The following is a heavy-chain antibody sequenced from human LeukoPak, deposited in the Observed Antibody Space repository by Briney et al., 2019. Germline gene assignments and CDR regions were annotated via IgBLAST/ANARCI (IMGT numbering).Heavy chain of an antibody. J-gene: IGHJ4*02. V-gene: IGHV1-69*05. Sequence: SVKVSCKASGGTFSSYAISWVRQAPGQGLEWMGAIIPIFGTANYAQKFQGRVTITTDESTSTAYMELSSLRSEDTAVYYCARVRDAPYYYDSSGYYSGYYFDYWGQGTLVTVSS. CDR2: IIPIFGTA. CDR3: ARVRDAPYYYDSSGYYSGYYFDY. CDR1: GGTFSSYA. D-gene: IGHD3-22*01.